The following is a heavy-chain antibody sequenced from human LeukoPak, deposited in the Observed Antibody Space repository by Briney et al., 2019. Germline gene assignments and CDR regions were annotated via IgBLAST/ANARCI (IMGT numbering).Heavy chain of an antibody. CDR2: ISSSSSYI. CDR1: GFTFSDYY. J-gene: IGHJ3*02. Sequence: GGSLRLSCAVSGFTFSDYYMSWVRQAPGKGLEWVSSISSSSSYIYYADSVKGRFTISRDNAKNSLYLQMNSLRAEDTAVYYCARKIAARRGAFDIWGQGTMVTVSS. CDR3: ARKIAARRGAFDI. D-gene: IGHD6-6*01. V-gene: IGHV3-21*01.